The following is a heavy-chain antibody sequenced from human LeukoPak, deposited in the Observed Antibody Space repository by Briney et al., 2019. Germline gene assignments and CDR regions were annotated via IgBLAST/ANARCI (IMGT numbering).Heavy chain of an antibody. CDR3: ARYYDSNHYYGMGV. V-gene: IGHV4-59*01. Sequence: SETLSLTCTVSGGSISSYYWSWLRQPPGKGLEWIGHIYSSGSTNYNPSLKSRVTISVDTSKNQFSLKLNSVTAADTAVYYCARYYDSNHYYGMGVWGQGTTVSVSS. J-gene: IGHJ6*02. CDR1: GGSISSYY. D-gene: IGHD3-22*01. CDR2: IYSSGST.